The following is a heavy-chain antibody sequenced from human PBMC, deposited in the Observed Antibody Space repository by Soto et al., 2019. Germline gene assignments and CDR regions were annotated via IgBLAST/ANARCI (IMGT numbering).Heavy chain of an antibody. D-gene: IGHD2-15*01. CDR3: ARRRIGYCSGGSCYANAFDI. Sequence: SSETLSLTCAVYGGSFSGYYWSWIRQPPGKGLEWIGEINHSGSTNYNPSLKSRVTISVDTSKNQFSLKLSSVTAADTAVYYCARRRIGYCSGGSCYANAFDIWGQGTMVTVSS. V-gene: IGHV4-34*01. CDR2: INHSGST. J-gene: IGHJ3*02. CDR1: GGSFSGYY.